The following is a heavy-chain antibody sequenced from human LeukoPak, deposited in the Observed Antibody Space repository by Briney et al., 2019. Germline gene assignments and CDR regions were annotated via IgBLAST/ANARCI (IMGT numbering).Heavy chain of an antibody. D-gene: IGHD3-22*01. J-gene: IGHJ4*02. CDR3: ARINYYDGSGFYRDY. Sequence: GGSLRLSCAVSGFTVSDYYMSWVRQAPGKGLEWVSVIYSGGKTYYADSVKGRFTISRDDSKNTLHLQMNSLGAEDTAVYYCARINYYDGSGFYRDYWGQGTLVTVSS. CDR2: IYSGGKT. V-gene: IGHV3-53*01. CDR1: GFTVSDYY.